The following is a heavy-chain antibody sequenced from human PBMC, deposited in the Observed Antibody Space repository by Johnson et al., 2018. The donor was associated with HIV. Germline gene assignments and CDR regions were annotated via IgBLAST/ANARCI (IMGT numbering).Heavy chain of an antibody. CDR3: ARVTHSYGYWGAFDI. J-gene: IGHJ3*02. CDR1: GFTFSSYS. Sequence: PVESGGGLVQPGGSLRLSCAASGFTFSSYSMHCVRQATGKGLAWVSVITTAGDTHYPGPLKGRFTISRENAKNSLYLQMNSLRAGDTAVYYCARVTHSYGYWGAFDIWGQGTMVTVSS. V-gene: IGHV3-13*01. CDR2: ITTAGDT. D-gene: IGHD5-18*01.